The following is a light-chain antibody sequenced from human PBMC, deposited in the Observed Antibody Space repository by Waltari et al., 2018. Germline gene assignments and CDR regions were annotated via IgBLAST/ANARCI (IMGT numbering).Light chain of an antibody. CDR1: QSVRSN. J-gene: IGKJ2*01. V-gene: IGKV3-15*01. CDR3: QLYDVWPYT. CDR2: SAS. Sequence: EIVVTQSPAALSVSPGERVTLSCRASQSVRSNLAWYQQNTGQAPRLLIYSASTRPTGIPARFIVYGSCAESSLTRSRLQSEDFAIYFCQLYDVWPYTFGQGTKLDIK.